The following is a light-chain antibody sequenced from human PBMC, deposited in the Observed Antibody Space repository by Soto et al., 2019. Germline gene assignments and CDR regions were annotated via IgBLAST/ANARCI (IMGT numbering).Light chain of an antibody. Sequence: EIVMTQSPATLSVSPGERATLSCRASQSISGNLAWYQQKPGQAPRLLIYGASTRATGIPARFSGSGSGTEFTLTISSLQSEDFAVYYCQQYDNWPITFGQGTRLEIK. CDR1: QSISGN. CDR3: QQYDNWPIT. CDR2: GAS. V-gene: IGKV3-15*01. J-gene: IGKJ5*01.